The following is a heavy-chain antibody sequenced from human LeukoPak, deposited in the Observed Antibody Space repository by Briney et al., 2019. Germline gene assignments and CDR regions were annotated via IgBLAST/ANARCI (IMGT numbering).Heavy chain of an antibody. J-gene: IGHJ4*02. D-gene: IGHD3-9*01. Sequence: PSETLSLTCTVSGGSISSSSYYWGWIRQPPGKGLEGIGSIYYSGSTYYNPSLKSRVTISVDTSKTRFSLKLSSVTAADTAVYYCARQRRPTTYYDILTGPNYDYWGQGTLVTVSS. CDR2: IYYSGST. V-gene: IGHV4-39*01. CDR1: GGSISSSSYY. CDR3: ARQRRPTTYYDILTGPNYDY.